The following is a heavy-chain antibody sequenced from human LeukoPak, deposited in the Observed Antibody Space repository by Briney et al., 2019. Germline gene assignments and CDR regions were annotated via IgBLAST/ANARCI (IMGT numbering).Heavy chain of an antibody. CDR3: ARGVTYTSSWYVSKWFDP. CDR1: GFTFSTYD. V-gene: IGHV3-33*01. Sequence: PGGSLRLSCAASGFTFSTYDIHWVRQAPGKGLEWVALISYDGHNQNYVDSVRGRFTISRDNSKNIVYLQMNSLRAEDTALYYCARGVTYTSSWYVSKWFDPWGQGTLVTVSS. D-gene: IGHD6-13*01. CDR2: ISYDGHNQ. J-gene: IGHJ5*02.